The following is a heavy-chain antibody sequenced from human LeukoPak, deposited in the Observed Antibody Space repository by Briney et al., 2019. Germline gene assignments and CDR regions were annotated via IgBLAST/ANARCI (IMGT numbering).Heavy chain of an antibody. CDR2: INSDGSIT. CDR1: GFTFSSYW. Sequence: GGSLRLSCAASGFTFSSYWMHWVRQAPGKGLVWVSRINSDGSITNYADSVKGRFTISRDNAKNTLYLQMNSLRVEDTAMYHCVRDLGGRSGHWGQGTLVTVSS. V-gene: IGHV3-74*01. J-gene: IGHJ4*02. D-gene: IGHD1-26*01. CDR3: VRDLGGRSGH.